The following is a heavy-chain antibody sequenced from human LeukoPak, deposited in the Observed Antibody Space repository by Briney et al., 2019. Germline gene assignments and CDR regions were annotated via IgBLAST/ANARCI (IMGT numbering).Heavy chain of an antibody. CDR1: GYTFTDYY. D-gene: IGHD6-19*01. CDR2: INPNSGGT. J-gene: IGHJ4*02. Sequence: ASVKVSCKASGYTFTDYYMHWVRQAPGQGLEWMGWINPNSGGTNYAQKFQGRVTMTRDTSISTAYMELSRLRSDDTAVYYCSGWYGGFDYWGQGTLVTVSS. CDR3: SGWYGGFDY. V-gene: IGHV1-2*02.